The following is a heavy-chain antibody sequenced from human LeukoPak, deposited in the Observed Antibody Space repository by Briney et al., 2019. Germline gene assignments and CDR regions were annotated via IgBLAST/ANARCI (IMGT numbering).Heavy chain of an antibody. CDR3: AKDRRSSGPYNWFDP. V-gene: IGHV3-23*01. CDR2: ISGSGDDT. D-gene: IGHD3-22*01. J-gene: IGHJ5*02. CDR1: GFIFSNYA. Sequence: GGSLRLSCAASGFIFSNYAMNWVRQAPGKGLEWVSAISGSGDDTYYADSVKGLFTISRDNSKNTLYLQMNRLRAEGTAIYYCAKDRRSSGPYNWFDPWGQGTLVTVSS.